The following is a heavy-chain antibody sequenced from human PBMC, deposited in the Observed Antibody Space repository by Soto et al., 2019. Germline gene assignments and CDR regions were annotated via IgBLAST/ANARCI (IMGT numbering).Heavy chain of an antibody. J-gene: IGHJ4*02. CDR1: GGTFSSYA. Sequence: SVKVSCKASGGTFSSYAISWVRQAPGQGLEWMGGIIPVFGTANYAQKFQGRVTITADESTSTAYMELSSLRSEDTAVYYCASHYRYYGSAYFDYWGQGTLVTVSS. CDR2: IIPVFGTA. D-gene: IGHD3-10*01. CDR3: ASHYRYYGSAYFDY. V-gene: IGHV1-69*13.